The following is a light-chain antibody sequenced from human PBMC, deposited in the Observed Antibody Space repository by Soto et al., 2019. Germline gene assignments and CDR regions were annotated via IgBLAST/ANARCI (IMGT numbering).Light chain of an antibody. CDR1: QSVSYH. Sequence: IVMTQTPATLSVSPGGRVTLSCRASQSVSYHVAWYQQKPGQTPRLVIYDASTRASGIPARFSGTRSGTEVSLTVSSLQSEDFGIYYCQQYNSWLTFGGGTRVDIK. V-gene: IGKV3-15*01. CDR3: QQYNSWLT. J-gene: IGKJ4*01. CDR2: DAS.